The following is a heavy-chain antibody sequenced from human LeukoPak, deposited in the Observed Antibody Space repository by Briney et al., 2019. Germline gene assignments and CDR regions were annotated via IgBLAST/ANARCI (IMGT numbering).Heavy chain of an antibody. D-gene: IGHD6-13*01. Sequence: GGSLRLSCAASGFTFSSYSMNWVRQAPGKGLEWVSSISSSSSYIYYADSVKGRFTISRDNAKNSLYLQMSSLRAEDTAVYYCARVGSQYSSSWYVDYWGQGTLVTVSS. CDR3: ARVGSQYSSSWYVDY. CDR1: GFTFSSYS. J-gene: IGHJ4*02. V-gene: IGHV3-21*01. CDR2: ISSSSSYI.